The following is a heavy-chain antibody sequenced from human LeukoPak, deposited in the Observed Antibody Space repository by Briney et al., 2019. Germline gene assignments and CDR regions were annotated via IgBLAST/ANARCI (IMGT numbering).Heavy chain of an antibody. V-gene: IGHV4-4*02. Sequence: PSETLSLTCDVSGDSISSDHWWSWVRQPPGKGLEWIGEIHHSWSTNYNPSFETRVTISVDKSKNQLSLKVSSVTAADTAVYFCVSNGYYCIDVWGKGTTVTVSS. CDR3: VSNGYYCIDV. CDR1: GDSISSDHW. CDR2: IHHSWST. J-gene: IGHJ6*03. D-gene: IGHD2-8*01.